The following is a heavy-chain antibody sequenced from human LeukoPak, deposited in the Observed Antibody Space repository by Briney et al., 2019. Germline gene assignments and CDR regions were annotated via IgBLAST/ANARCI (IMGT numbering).Heavy chain of an antibody. Sequence: GGSLRLSCAGSGFIVSSNYMSWVRQAAGKGLEWVSVIYGSSRTYYADSVKGRFTISRDNSKNTLYLQMNSPRAEDTAVYYCAKGATTVTTRDFDYWGQGTLVTVSS. CDR3: AKGATTVTTRDFDY. D-gene: IGHD4-17*01. CDR1: GFIVSSNY. CDR2: IYGSSRT. V-gene: IGHV3-66*02. J-gene: IGHJ4*02.